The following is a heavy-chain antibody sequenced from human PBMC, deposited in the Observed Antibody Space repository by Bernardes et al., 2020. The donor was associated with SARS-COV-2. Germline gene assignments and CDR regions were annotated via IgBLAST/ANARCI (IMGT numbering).Heavy chain of an antibody. V-gene: IGHV1-18*01. J-gene: IGHJ4*02. CDR2: ISAYNGNT. CDR1: GYSFTTYG. Sequence: ASVKVSCKASGYSFTTYGINWVRQAPGQGLEWMGWISAYNGNTNYAQNLQGRVTMTTDTSTSTAYMELRSLRSDDTAMYYCARVRYDYVWGKKTPPDYWGQGTLVTVSS. D-gene: IGHD3-16*01. CDR3: ARVRYDYVWGKKTPPDY.